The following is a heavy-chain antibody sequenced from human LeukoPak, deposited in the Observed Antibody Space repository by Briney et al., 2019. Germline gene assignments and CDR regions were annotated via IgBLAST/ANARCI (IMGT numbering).Heavy chain of an antibody. CDR3: EKRPLSSCN. V-gene: IGHV3-66*01. J-gene: IGHJ4*01. D-gene: IGHD5/OR15-5a*01. CDR1: GFTMRDND. Sequence: GESLKISCAVSGFTMRDNDMTWVRQAPGKGLEWVSLIYSSGGTSYADSVKGRFTISKDNSKNTLYLQMNSLRAEDTAVYYCEKRPLSSCNWGLGTLVTVSS. CDR2: IYSSGGT.